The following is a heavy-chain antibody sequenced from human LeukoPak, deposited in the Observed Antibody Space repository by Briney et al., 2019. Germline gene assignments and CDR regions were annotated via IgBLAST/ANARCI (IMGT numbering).Heavy chain of an antibody. D-gene: IGHD3-10*01. CDR1: GFTFSDYY. J-gene: IGHJ5*02. CDR3: AGVWETNPYYYGSGRKREYNWFDP. CDR2: INHSGST. V-gene: IGHV4-34*01. Sequence: PGGSLRLSCAASGFTFSDYYMSWIRQPPGKGLEWIGEINHSGSTNYNPSLKSRVTISVDTSKNQFSLKLSSVTAADTAVYYCAGVWETNPYYYGSGRKREYNWFDPWGQGTLVTVSS.